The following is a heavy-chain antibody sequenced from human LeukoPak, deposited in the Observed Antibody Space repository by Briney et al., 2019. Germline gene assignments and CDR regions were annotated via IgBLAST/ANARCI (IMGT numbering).Heavy chain of an antibody. V-gene: IGHV4-38-2*02. Sequence: SGTLSLTCTVSAYSFSSNYYWGWIRQPPGKGLEWIGSIYHSGSTYYNPSLKSRVTISVDTSKNQLSLKLSSVTAADTAVYYCARQSMNWGYTTGAFDIWGQGTMVTVSS. CDR1: AYSFSSNYY. D-gene: IGHD1-1*01. CDR2: IYHSGST. CDR3: ARQSMNWGYTTGAFDI. J-gene: IGHJ3*02.